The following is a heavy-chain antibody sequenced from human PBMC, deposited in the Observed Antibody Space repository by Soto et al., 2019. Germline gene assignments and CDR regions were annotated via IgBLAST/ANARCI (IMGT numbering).Heavy chain of an antibody. D-gene: IGHD3-9*01. CDR2: ISAYNGNT. Sequence: GASVKVSCKASGYTFTSYGISWVRQAPGQGLEWMGWISAYNGNTSYAQKLQGRVTMTTDTSTSTAYMGLRSLRSDDTAVYYCARGRSELRYFDWLLPYYYGMDVWGQGTTVTVSS. CDR1: GYTFTSYG. J-gene: IGHJ6*02. CDR3: ARGRSELRYFDWLLPYYYGMDV. V-gene: IGHV1-18*04.